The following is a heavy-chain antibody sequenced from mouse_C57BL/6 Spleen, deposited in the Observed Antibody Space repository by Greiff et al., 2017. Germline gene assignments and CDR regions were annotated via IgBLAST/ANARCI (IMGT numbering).Heavy chain of an antibody. Sequence: VQLQPSGTELVKPGASVKLSCKASGYTFTSYWMHWVKQRPGQGLEWIGNINPSNGGTNYNEKFKSKATLAVDKSSSTAYMQHSSLTSEGSAVYYCARSPYYGSREYFDVWGTGTTVTVSS. J-gene: IGHJ1*03. CDR2: INPSNGGT. CDR3: ARSPYYGSREYFDV. V-gene: IGHV1-53*01. D-gene: IGHD1-1*01. CDR1: GYTFTSYW.